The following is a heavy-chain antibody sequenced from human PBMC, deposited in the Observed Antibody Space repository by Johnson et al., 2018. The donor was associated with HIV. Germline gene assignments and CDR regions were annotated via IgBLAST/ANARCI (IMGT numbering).Heavy chain of an antibody. Sequence: QVQLVESGGGVVQPGGSLRLSCAASGFTFSHYYMSWIRQAPGKGLEWVSYITGSGSSIYYADSVKGRFTISRDNAKNSLYLQMDSLRGEDTAVYYCAKEIALTGERSDAFDIWGQGTMVTVSS. CDR2: ITGSGSSI. CDR1: GFTFSHYY. V-gene: IGHV3-11*04. J-gene: IGHJ3*02. CDR3: AKEIALTGERSDAFDI. D-gene: IGHD7-27*01.